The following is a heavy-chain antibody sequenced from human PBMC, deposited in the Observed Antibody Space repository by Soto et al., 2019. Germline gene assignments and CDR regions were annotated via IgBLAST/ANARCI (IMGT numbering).Heavy chain of an antibody. Sequence: GGSLRLSCAASGFTFSSYAMSWVRQAPGKGLEWVSAISGSGGSTYYADSVKGRFTISRDNSKNTLYLQMNSLRAEDTAVYYCAKAVVVVAATPDNWFDPWGQGTLVTVSS. CDR2: ISGSGGST. J-gene: IGHJ5*02. CDR1: GFTFSSYA. CDR3: AKAVVVVAATPDNWFDP. D-gene: IGHD2-15*01. V-gene: IGHV3-23*01.